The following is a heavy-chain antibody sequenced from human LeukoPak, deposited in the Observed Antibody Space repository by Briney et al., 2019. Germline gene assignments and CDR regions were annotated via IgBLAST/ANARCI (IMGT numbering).Heavy chain of an antibody. CDR2: IIPIFGTA. CDR3: ARSIMITFGGVYYFDY. J-gene: IGHJ4*02. Sequence: SVKVSCKASGGTFSSYAISWVRQAPGQGLEWMGRIIPIFGTANYAQKFQGRVTITTDESTSTAYMELSSLRSEDTAVYYCARSIMITFGGVYYFDYWGQGTLVTVSS. V-gene: IGHV1-69*05. CDR1: GGTFSSYA. D-gene: IGHD3-16*01.